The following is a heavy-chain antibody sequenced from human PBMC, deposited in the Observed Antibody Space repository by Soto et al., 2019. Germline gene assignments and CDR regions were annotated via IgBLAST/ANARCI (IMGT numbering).Heavy chain of an antibody. Sequence: GASVKVSCKASGYTFTSYGINWGGQAPGQGVEWVGMINPCGGSTSYAQKFQGRVTMTRDTSTSTVYMELSSLRSEDTAVYYCASPDSSSWYGGSAFDIWGQGTMVTVSS. CDR1: GYTFTSYG. V-gene: IGHV1-46*03. CDR3: ASPDSSSWYGGSAFDI. J-gene: IGHJ3*02. D-gene: IGHD6-13*01. CDR2: INPCGGST.